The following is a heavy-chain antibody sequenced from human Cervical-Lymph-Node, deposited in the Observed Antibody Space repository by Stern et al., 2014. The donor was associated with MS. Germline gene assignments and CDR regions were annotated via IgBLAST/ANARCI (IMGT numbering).Heavy chain of an antibody. D-gene: IGHD4-23*01. J-gene: IGHJ4*02. Sequence: QVQMVPSGAEVKKPWASVKVSCKGPGNTLTEYSMHWARQAPGKGLEWMGGLDAEEGDKFYAQKLQERVIMTEDATTDRAYMELSILTSEDTAFYYCATAGEYGGPYYFDSWGQGTLVIVAS. V-gene: IGHV1-24*01. CDR1: GNTLTEYS. CDR2: LDAEEGDK. CDR3: ATAGEYGGPYYFDS.